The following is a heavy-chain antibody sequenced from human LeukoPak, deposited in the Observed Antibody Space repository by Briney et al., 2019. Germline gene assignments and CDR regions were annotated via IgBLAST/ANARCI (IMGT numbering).Heavy chain of an antibody. J-gene: IGHJ5*02. CDR1: GGSISSSNYY. D-gene: IGHD1-1*01. Sequence: PSETLSLTCSVSGGSISSSNYYWGWIRQPPGKGLEWIGCIYYSGSTYYNPSLKSRVTISVDTSKNQFSLKLSSVTAADTAVYYCARPVPSRLGWFDPWGQGTLVTVSS. V-gene: IGHV4-39*01. CDR2: IYYSGST. CDR3: ARPVPSRLGWFDP.